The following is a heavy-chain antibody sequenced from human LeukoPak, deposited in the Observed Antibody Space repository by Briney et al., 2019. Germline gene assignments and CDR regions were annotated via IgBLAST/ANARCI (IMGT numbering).Heavy chain of an antibody. V-gene: IGHV3-53*01. Sequence: PGGSLRLSCAASGFTVSSNYMSWVRQAPGKGLEWVSVIYSGGSTYYADSVKGRFTISSDNSKNTLYLQMNSLRAEDTAVYYCARGGRTAQFDYWGQGTLVTVSS. CDR1: GFTVSSNY. CDR3: ARGGRTAQFDY. J-gene: IGHJ4*02. D-gene: IGHD2-15*01. CDR2: IYSGGST.